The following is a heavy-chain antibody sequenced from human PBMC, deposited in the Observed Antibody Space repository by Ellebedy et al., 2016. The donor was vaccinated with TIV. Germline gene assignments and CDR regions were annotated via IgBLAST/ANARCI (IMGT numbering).Heavy chain of an antibody. D-gene: IGHD3-22*01. J-gene: IGHJ5*01. Sequence: GESLKISCAASGFTFRDYAMHWVRQTPGKGLEWLAVIWFDGSGKNYADSVKGRITISRDNSKNTLDLEMDTLIAEDTAVYFCTRGASMIRGYPIDFWGHGTLVTVSS. CDR1: GFTFRDYA. V-gene: IGHV3-33*01. CDR3: TRGASMIRGYPIDF. CDR2: IWFDGSGK.